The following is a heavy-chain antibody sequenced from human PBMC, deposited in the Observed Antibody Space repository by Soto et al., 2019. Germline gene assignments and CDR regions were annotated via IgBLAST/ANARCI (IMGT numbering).Heavy chain of an antibody. D-gene: IGHD3-9*01. CDR1: GGTFSPYT. V-gene: IGHV1-69*08. CDR2: IIPFHGVT. CDR3: TRDWKITVSTWSLGGF. Sequence: QVQLVQSGAEVKKPGSSVKVSCKASGGTFSPYTINWVRQAPGQGLEWMGRIIPFHGVTNYAQKFQARVPITADKSTRTAYMELSGLRFEDTAMYYCTRDWKITVSTWSLGGFWGRATLVTVSS. J-gene: IGHJ4*02.